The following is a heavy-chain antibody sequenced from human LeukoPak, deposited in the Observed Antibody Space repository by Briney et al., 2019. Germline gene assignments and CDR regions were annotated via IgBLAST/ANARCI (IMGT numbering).Heavy chain of an antibody. Sequence: GASLQISSKAAGSNFTSYWIGWVRPLHGKGLEWMGIIYPGDSDTRYSTSFQGQVTISADKSISTAYLPWSSLKSSHTAMYYCARHNYGSGSYYNHAYYWGQGTLVTVSS. J-gene: IGHJ4*02. CDR3: ARHNYGSGSYYNHAYY. CDR1: GSNFTSYW. V-gene: IGHV5-51*01. D-gene: IGHD3-10*01. CDR2: IYPGDSDT.